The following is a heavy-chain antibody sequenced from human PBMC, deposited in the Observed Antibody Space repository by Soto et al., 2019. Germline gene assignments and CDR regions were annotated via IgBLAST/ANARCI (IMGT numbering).Heavy chain of an antibody. CDR1: GYSFTTYW. CDR3: ARPRLFPGYAYGMDV. V-gene: IGHV5-10-1*01. CDR2: IDPSDSYT. J-gene: IGHJ6*02. D-gene: IGHD2-21*01. Sequence: GESLKISCKGSGYSFTTYWITWVRQMPGKGLECMGTIDPSDSYTNYSPSFQGHVTISADKSISTAYLQWSSLKASDTAMYYCARPRLFPGYAYGMDVWGQGTTVNASS.